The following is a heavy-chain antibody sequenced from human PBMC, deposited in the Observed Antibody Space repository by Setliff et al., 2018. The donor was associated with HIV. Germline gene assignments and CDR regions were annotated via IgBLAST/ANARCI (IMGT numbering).Heavy chain of an antibody. CDR1: GGPLSSYY. CDR3: ARDLPELTGRSFDP. D-gene: IGHD7-27*01. J-gene: IGHJ5*02. CDR2: IDYRGST. V-gene: IGHV4-59*01. Sequence: SETLSLTCTVSGGPLSSYYWNWIRQHPGKGLEWIGDIDYRGSTNYNPSLQSRVIISADTSKNQFSLKLSSVTAADTAVYYCARDLPELTGRSFDPWGQGIQVTVSS.